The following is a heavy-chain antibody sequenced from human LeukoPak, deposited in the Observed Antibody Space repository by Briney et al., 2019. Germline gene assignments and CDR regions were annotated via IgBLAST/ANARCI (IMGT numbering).Heavy chain of an antibody. CDR1: GYYISGGYY. CDR2: IYQSGST. J-gene: IGHJ5*02. Sequence: SETLSLTFTVSGYYISGGYYWGWIRQPPGKGLEWIGSIYQSGSTSYNLSLKSRVTISADTSKNEFSLKLSSVTAADTAIYYCAREDDDNWFDPWGQGTLVTVSS. V-gene: IGHV4-38-2*02. CDR3: AREDDDNWFDP.